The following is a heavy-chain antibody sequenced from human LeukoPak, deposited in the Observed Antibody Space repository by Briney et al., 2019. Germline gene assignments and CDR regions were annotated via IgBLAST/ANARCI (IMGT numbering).Heavy chain of an antibody. CDR1: GFTFSSYS. D-gene: IGHD3-10*01. J-gene: IGHJ3*02. V-gene: IGHV3-21*01. Sequence: GGSLRLSCAASGFTFSSYSMNGVRQAPGKGLEWVSSISSSSSYIYYADSVKGRFTISRDNAKNSLYLQMNSLRAEDTAVYYCAREGVYYYGSGYAFDIWGQGTMVTVSS. CDR2: ISSSSSYI. CDR3: AREGVYYYGSGYAFDI.